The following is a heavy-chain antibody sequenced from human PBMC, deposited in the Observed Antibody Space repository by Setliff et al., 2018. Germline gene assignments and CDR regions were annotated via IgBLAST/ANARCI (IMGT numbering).Heavy chain of an antibody. CDR1: GFTFSSYS. J-gene: IGHJ4*02. CDR2: ISSSSSYI. D-gene: IGHD5-12*01. Sequence: GGSLRLSCAASGFTFSSYSMNWVRQAPGKGLEWVSSISSSSSYIYYADSVKGRFTISRDNSKNTLYLQMNSLRAEDTAVYYCAKDCLEATMCYWGQGTLVTVSS. CDR3: AKDCLEATMCY. V-gene: IGHV3-21*04.